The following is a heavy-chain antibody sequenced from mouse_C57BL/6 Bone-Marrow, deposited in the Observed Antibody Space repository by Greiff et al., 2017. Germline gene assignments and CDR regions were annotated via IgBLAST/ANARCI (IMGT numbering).Heavy chain of an antibody. D-gene: IGHD3-2*02. CDR1: GFTFSDFY. V-gene: IGHV7-1*01. J-gene: IGHJ4*01. CDR3: ARDVDSSGPGAMDY. CDR2: SRNKANDYTT. Sequence: DVHLVESGGGLVQSGRSLRLSCATSGFTFSDFYMEWVRQAPGKGLEWIAASRNKANDYTTEYSASVTGRFIVSRDTSQSILYLQMNALRAEDTAIYYCARDVDSSGPGAMDYWGQGTSVTVSS.